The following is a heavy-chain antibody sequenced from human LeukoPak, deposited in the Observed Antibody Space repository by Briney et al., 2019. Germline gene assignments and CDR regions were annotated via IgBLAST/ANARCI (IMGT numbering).Heavy chain of an antibody. J-gene: IGHJ4*02. V-gene: IGHV4-39*01. Sequence: PSETLSLTCTVSGGSISSSRYYWGWIRPPPGKGLEWIGSIYYSVSTYYSLSLKSRVTISVGTSKNQFSLKLSSVTAADAAVYYCAKLFDFSIDWGQGTLVTVSS. D-gene: IGHD3-3*01. CDR2: IYYSVST. CDR3: AKLFDFSID. CDR1: GGSISSSRYY.